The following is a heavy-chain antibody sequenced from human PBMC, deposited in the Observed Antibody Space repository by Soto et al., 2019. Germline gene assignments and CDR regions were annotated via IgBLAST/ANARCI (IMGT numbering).Heavy chain of an antibody. D-gene: IGHD4-17*01. CDR3: ARDDLDHGGNPLST. V-gene: IGHV4-30-4*08. CDR2: IYYSESA. CDR1: GVSITSGDYY. Sequence: SETLSLTCTVSGVSITSGDYYWSWIRQSPGKGLEWIGYIYYSESAHYNPTLKSRILISIDRSKNQLSLKMTSVTAADTAVYYCARDDLDHGGNPLSTWGQGTLVTVSS. J-gene: IGHJ1*01.